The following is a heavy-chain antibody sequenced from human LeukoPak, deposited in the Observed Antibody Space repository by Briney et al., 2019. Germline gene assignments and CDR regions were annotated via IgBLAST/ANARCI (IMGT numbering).Heavy chain of an antibody. V-gene: IGHV4-34*01. Sequence: PSETLSLTCAVYGGSFSGYYWSWIRQPPGKGLEWIGEINHSGSTNYNPSLKSRVTISVDTSKNQFSLKLSSVTAADTAVYYCARSGSEHYYGSGSYYRKRHYYYYYYMDVWGKGTTVTVSS. J-gene: IGHJ6*03. CDR1: GGSFSGYY. D-gene: IGHD3-10*01. CDR2: INHSGST. CDR3: ARSGSEHYYGSGSYYRKRHYYYYYYMDV.